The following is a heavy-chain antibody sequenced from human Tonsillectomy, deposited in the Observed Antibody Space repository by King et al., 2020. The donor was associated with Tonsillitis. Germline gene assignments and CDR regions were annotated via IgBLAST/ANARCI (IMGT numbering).Heavy chain of an antibody. Sequence: HVQLVESGGGVVQPGRSLRLSCAASGFTFSSYGMHWVRQAPGKGLEWVAVIWDDRSNKFYADSVKGRFTISRDNSKNTLYLQLNSLRAEDTAVYYCARGHYYDSSGSLDYWGQGTLVTVST. CDR1: GFTFSSYG. CDR3: ARGHYYDSSGSLDY. D-gene: IGHD3-22*01. J-gene: IGHJ4*02. V-gene: IGHV3-33*01. CDR2: IWDDRSNK.